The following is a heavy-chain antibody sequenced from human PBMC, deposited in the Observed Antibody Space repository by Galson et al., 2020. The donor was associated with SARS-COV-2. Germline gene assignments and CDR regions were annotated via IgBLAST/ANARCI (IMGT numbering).Heavy chain of an antibody. CDR2: IYWDDDQ. D-gene: IGHD3-10*01. CDR3: AHTAGAGDGRWCDP. Sequence: KMSGPTLVKPTQTLTLTYTFSGFSLNTTGVGVGWIRQPPGKDPEFLALIYWDDDQRYSPSLKSRLTITKDTSKNQVVLTMTNMDPVDTATYYGAHTAGAGDGRWCDPWGRGTLVTVAS. V-gene: IGHV2-5*02. J-gene: IGHJ5*02. CDR1: GFSLNTTGVG.